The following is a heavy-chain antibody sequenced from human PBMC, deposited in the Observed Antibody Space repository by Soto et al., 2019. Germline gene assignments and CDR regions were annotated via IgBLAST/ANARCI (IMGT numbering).Heavy chain of an antibody. J-gene: IGHJ6*02. Sequence: SETLSLTCTLSGGSISSGGYYWSWIRQHPGKGLEWIGYIYYSGSTYYNPSLKSRVTISVDTSKNQFSLKLSSVTAADTAVYYCARVRWVNWNSAYYGMDVWGQGTTVTVSS. V-gene: IGHV4-31*03. CDR2: IYYSGST. CDR1: GGSISSGGYY. CDR3: ARVRWVNWNSAYYGMDV. D-gene: IGHD1-20*01.